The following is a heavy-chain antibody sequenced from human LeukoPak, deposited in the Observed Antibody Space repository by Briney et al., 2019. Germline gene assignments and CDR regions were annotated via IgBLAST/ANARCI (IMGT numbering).Heavy chain of an antibody. V-gene: IGHV3-30-3*01. CDR3: ARVGSPGYCSSTSCFQDY. J-gene: IGHJ4*02. CDR2: IAYDGGTK. Sequence: GGSLRLSCAASGFTFSSYAVHWVRQAPGKGLEWVAVIAYDGGTKYYADSVKGRFTISRDNSKNTLYLEMNSLRAEDAAVYYCARVGSPGYCSSTSCFQDYWGQGTLVTVSS. D-gene: IGHD2-2*01. CDR1: GFTFSSYA.